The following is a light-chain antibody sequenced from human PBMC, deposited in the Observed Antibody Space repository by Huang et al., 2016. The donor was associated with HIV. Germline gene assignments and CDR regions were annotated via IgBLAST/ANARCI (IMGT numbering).Light chain of an antibody. CDR1: QRVDNY. CDR2: DAS. Sequence: EIVLTQSPATLSLSPGDKATLSCRASQRVDNYLAWYQQKPGQAPRLLIYDASNRATGIPARFSGSGSETDFTLTISSLEPEDFAVYYCQHRSTWPMTFGQGTKVGIK. CDR3: QHRSTWPMT. J-gene: IGKJ1*01. V-gene: IGKV3-11*01.